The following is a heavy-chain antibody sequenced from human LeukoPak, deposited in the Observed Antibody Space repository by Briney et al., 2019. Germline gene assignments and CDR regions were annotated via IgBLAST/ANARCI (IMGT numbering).Heavy chain of an antibody. V-gene: IGHV3-7*04. Sequence: GSLRLSCAASGFTFSTYWMTWVRQAPGKGLEWVVNIKQDGSEKYYVDSVKGRFTISRDNAKNSLYLQMNTLRAEDTAVYYCARDRAHYYNSGSVDYWGQGTLVTVSS. J-gene: IGHJ4*02. CDR1: GFTFSTYW. D-gene: IGHD3-10*01. CDR3: ARDRAHYYNSGSVDY. CDR2: IKQDGSEK.